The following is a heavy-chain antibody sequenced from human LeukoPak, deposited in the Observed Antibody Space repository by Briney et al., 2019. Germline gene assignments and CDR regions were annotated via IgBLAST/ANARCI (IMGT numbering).Heavy chain of an antibody. V-gene: IGHV4-4*07. D-gene: IGHD2-21*02. J-gene: IGHJ5*01. Sequence: PSETLSLTCTVSGGSISSYYWSWIRQPAGKGPEWIGRIYTSGSTNYNPSLKSRVTMSVDTSKNQFTLKLTSVSAADTAMYYCARATDAIFDWFDSWGQGTLVTVSS. CDR1: GGSISSYY. CDR2: IYTSGST. CDR3: ARATDAIFDWFDS.